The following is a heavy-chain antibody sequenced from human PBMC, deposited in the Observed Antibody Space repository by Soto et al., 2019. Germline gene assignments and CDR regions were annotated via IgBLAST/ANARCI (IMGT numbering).Heavy chain of an antibody. CDR2: IYRSGTT. V-gene: IGHV4-38-2*02. D-gene: IGHD3-22*01. CDR1: GYSISGGYY. Sequence: SETLSLTCTVSGYSISGGYYWGWIRQPPGKGLEWIGSIYRSGTTNYNPSLKSRVTISVDTSKNQFSLKLSSVTATDTAVYYCAREWFGDSSGYFNYWGQGTLVTVS. CDR3: AREWFGDSSGYFNY. J-gene: IGHJ4*02.